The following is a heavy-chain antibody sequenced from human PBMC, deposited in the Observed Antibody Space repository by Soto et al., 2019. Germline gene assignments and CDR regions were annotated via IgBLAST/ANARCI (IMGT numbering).Heavy chain of an antibody. J-gene: IGHJ3*01. D-gene: IGHD6-19*01. V-gene: IGHV3-23*01. CDR2: ISSSGGST. Sequence: GGSLRLSCAASGFTISSYAMSWVRQASGEGLEWVSGISSSGGSTYSAASAKGRFTISRDFSKNTLYLQMDNVRAEDTAVYHCARAGIAVAAYWGGFDVWGQGTKVTVSS. CDR3: ARAGIAVAAYWGGFDV. CDR1: GFTISSYA.